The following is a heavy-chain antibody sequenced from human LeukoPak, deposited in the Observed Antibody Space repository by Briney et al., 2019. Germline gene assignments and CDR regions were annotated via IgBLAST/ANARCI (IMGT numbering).Heavy chain of an antibody. D-gene: IGHD5-12*01. V-gene: IGHV1-2*02. Sequence: ASVKVSCKASGYTFTGYYMHWVRQAAGQGLEWMGWINPNSGGTNYAQKFQGRVTMTRDTSISTAYMELSRLRSDDAAVYYCARDGDIVATINWGYWGQGTLVTVSS. CDR1: GYTFTGYY. CDR3: ARDGDIVATINWGY. J-gene: IGHJ4*02. CDR2: INPNSGGT.